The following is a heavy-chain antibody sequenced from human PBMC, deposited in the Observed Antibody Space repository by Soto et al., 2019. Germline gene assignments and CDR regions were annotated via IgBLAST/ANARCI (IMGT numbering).Heavy chain of an antibody. D-gene: IGHD6-19*01. Sequence: PGGSLRLSCPASGFTFGDYAMHWVRQAPGKGLEWVAVISYDGSNKYYADSVKGRFTISRDNSKNTLYLQMNSLRAEDTAVYYCARDDSSGWLYYYYGMDVWGQGTTVTVSS. V-gene: IGHV3-30-3*01. J-gene: IGHJ6*02. CDR2: ISYDGSNK. CDR3: ARDDSSGWLYYYYGMDV. CDR1: GFTFGDYA.